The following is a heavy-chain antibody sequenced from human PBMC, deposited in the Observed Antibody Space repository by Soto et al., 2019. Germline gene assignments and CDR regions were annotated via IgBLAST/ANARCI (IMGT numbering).Heavy chain of an antibody. CDR2: IYYSGST. CDR1: GGSISSGGYY. Sequence: SETLSLTCTVSGGSISSGGYYWSRIRQHPGKGLEWIGYIYYSGSTYYNPSLKSRVTISVDTSKNQFSLKLSSVTAADTAVYYCARERFLEWLPPYYYGMDVWGQGTTVTVSS. J-gene: IGHJ6*02. D-gene: IGHD3-3*01. V-gene: IGHV4-31*03. CDR3: ARERFLEWLPPYYYGMDV.